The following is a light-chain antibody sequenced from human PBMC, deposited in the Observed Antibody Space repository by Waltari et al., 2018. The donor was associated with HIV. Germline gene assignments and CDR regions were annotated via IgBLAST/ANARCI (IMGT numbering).Light chain of an antibody. J-gene: IGKJ4*01. V-gene: IGKV1-39*01. CDR2: AAS. CDR1: QSISNY. Sequence: DIQMTQSPSSLSASVGDRVTITCRARQSISNYLNWYQQKPGKAPKLLIYAASSLQSGVPSRFSGGGSGTDFTLTISSLQPEDFATYYCQQSYSTPLTFGGGTKVEIK. CDR3: QQSYSTPLT.